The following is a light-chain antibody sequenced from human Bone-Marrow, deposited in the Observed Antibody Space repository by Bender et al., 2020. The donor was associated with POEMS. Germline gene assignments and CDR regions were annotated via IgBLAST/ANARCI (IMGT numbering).Light chain of an antibody. V-gene: IGLV3-21*04. J-gene: IGLJ2*01. Sequence: SYVLTQPPSVSVAPGKTATITCGGDDIGVKSVHWYQQKPGQAPPEPVQAPVLVISDDSVRPSGSPERFSGSNSGNTATLTISRVEAGDEADYYCQVWRSRADQVVFGGGAKLTVL. CDR2: DDS. CDR1: DIGVKS. CDR3: QVWRSRADQVV.